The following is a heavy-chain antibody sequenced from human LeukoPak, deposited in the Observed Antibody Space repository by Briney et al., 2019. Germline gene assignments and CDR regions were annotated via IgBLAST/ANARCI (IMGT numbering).Heavy chain of an antibody. V-gene: IGHV1-2*02. D-gene: IGHD3-10*01. CDR2: INPNSGGT. CDR3: ARAGIEVRGVTLYYYYMDV. J-gene: IGHJ6*03. CDR1: GYTFTGYY. Sequence: ASVKVSCKASGYTFTGYYMHWVRQAPGQGLEWMGWINPNSGGTNYARKFQGRVTMTRDTSISTAYMELSRLRSDDTAVYYCARAGIEVRGVTLYYYYMDVWGKGTTVTVSS.